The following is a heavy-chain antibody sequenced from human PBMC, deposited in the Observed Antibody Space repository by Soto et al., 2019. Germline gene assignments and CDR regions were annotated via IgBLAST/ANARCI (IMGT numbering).Heavy chain of an antibody. Sequence: GGSLRLSCAASGFTFSSYGMHWVRQAPGKGLEWVAVISYDGSNKYYADSVKGRFTISRDNSKNTLYLQMNSLRAEDTAVYYCAKVAQWLVNYYYYYMDVWGKGTTVTVSS. V-gene: IGHV3-30*18. J-gene: IGHJ6*03. CDR2: ISYDGSNK. D-gene: IGHD6-19*01. CDR3: AKVAQWLVNYYYYYMDV. CDR1: GFTFSSYG.